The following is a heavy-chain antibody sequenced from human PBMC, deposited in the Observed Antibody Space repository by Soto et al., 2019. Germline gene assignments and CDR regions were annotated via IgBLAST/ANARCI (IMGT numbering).Heavy chain of an antibody. CDR3: AREYSSFNYYYYGMDV. Sequence: SSETLSLTCTVSGGSISSGDYYWSWIRQPPGKGLEWIRYIYYSGSTYYNPSLKSRVTISVDTSKNQFSLKLSSVTAADTAVYYCAREYSSFNYYYYGMDVWGQGTTVTVSS. V-gene: IGHV4-30-4*01. J-gene: IGHJ6*02. D-gene: IGHD6-6*01. CDR2: IYYSGST. CDR1: GGSISSGDYY.